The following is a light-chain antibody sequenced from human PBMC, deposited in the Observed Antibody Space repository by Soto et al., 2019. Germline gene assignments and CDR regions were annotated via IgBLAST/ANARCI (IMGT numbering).Light chain of an antibody. CDR2: SND. CDR3: AAWDDNMSGVA. J-gene: IGLJ2*01. Sequence: QSVLTQPPSASGTPGQRVTISCSGSSSNIGSNTVKWYQQLPGTAPKLLMYSNDQRPSGVPDRFSGSKSGTSASLAISGLQSEDEADYYCAAWDDNMSGVAFGGGTKVTVL. V-gene: IGLV1-44*01. CDR1: SSNIGSNT.